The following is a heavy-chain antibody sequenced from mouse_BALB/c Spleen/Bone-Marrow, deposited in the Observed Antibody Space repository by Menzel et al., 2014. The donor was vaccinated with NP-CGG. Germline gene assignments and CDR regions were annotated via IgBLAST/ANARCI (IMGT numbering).Heavy chain of an antibody. V-gene: IGHV2-9*02. J-gene: IGHJ4*01. Sequence: VHLVESGPGLVAPSQSLSITCTVSGFSLTSYGVHWVRQPPGKGLEWLGVIWAGGSTNYNSALMSRLSISKDNPKSQVFLKMNSLQTDDTAMYYCARDYYGSLYAMDYWGQGTSVTVSS. CDR3: ARDYYGSLYAMDY. D-gene: IGHD1-1*01. CDR1: GFSLTSYG. CDR2: IWAGGST.